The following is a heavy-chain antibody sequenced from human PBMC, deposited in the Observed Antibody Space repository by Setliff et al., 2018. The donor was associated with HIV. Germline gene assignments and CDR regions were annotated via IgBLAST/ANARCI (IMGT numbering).Heavy chain of an antibody. CDR3: AKHDFGEGSCFDP. CDR1: GQFISDGYY. Sequence: SETLSLTCTVSGQFISDGYYWGWIRQPPGKGLEWIGSVYHSGKTYYNPSLKSRVTMSADTSKNQISLMLRSMPAADTAVYYCAKHDFGEGSCFDPWGQGSLVTVSS. J-gene: IGHJ5*02. D-gene: IGHD3-16*01. V-gene: IGHV4-38-2*02. CDR2: VYHSGKT.